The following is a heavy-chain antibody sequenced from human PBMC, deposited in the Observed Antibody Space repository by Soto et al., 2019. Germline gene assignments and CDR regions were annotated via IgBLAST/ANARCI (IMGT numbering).Heavy chain of an antibody. Sequence: GASVKVSCKAFGYIFTSYAMHWVRQAPGQRLEWMGWINAGSGSTNYAQKFQGWVTMTRDTSVSTAYMELSRLRSDDTAVYYCASSITGGGKLSAFDIWGQGTMVTVSS. CDR1: GYIFTSYA. CDR2: INAGSGST. D-gene: IGHD1-20*01. J-gene: IGHJ3*02. V-gene: IGHV1-3*01. CDR3: ASSITGGGKLSAFDI.